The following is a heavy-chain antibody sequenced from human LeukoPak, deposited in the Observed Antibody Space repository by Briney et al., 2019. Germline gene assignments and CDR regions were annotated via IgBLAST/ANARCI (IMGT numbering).Heavy chain of an antibody. CDR3: ARRRSYSSASGQGITKTFDI. V-gene: IGHV4-4*09. D-gene: IGHD6-6*01. CDR2: IYTGGST. Sequence: SETLSLTCNVSGGYISDYYWSWIRQPPGRGLEWIGYIYTGGSTNYNPSPKSRVTTSVDASKKRISLKLSSMTAADTAVYYCARRRSYSSASGQGITKTFDIWGQGTMVTVSS. CDR1: GGYISDYY. J-gene: IGHJ3*02.